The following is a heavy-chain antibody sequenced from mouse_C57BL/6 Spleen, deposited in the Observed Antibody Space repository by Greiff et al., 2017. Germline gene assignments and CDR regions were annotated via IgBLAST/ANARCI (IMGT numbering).Heavy chain of an antibody. D-gene: IGHD2-3*01. CDR3: ARGDDGYYLYYAMDY. Sequence: VQLQQPGAELVKPGASVKLSCKASGYTFTSYWMHWVKQRPGQGLEWIGMIHPNSGSTNYNEKFKSKATLTVDKSSSTAYMQLSSLTSEDSAVYYCARGDDGYYLYYAMDYWGQGTSVTVSS. CDR1: GYTFTSYW. V-gene: IGHV1-64*01. J-gene: IGHJ4*01. CDR2: IHPNSGST.